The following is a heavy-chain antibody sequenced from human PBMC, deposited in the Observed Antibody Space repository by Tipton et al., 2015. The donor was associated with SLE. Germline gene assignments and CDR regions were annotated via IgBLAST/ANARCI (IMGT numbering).Heavy chain of an antibody. D-gene: IGHD6-19*01. CDR2: IRYDGSNK. CDR1: GFTFSSYS. V-gene: IGHV3-30*02. J-gene: IGHJ6*03. Sequence: SLRLSCAASGFTFSSYSMNWVRQAPGKGLEWVAFIRYDGSNKYYADSVKGRFTISRDNSKNTLYLQMNSLRAEDTAVYYCARDVGSGWYDYYYYMDVWGKGTTVTVSS. CDR3: ARDVGSGWYDYYYYMDV.